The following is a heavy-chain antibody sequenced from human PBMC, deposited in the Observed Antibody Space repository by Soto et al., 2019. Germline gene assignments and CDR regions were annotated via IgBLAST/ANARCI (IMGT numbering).Heavy chain of an antibody. CDR2: SIPIVGTA. V-gene: IGHV1-69*01. J-gene: IGHJ6*02. CDR1: GGTFNNYP. CDR3: ARGRGYSGDDHYYYFDMDV. D-gene: IGHD5-12*01. Sequence: QVQLVQSGAEVKKPASSVKVSCKASGGTFNNYPITWVRQAPGEGLEWMGVSIPIVGTANYAQNFQGRVTISVDESTSTAYMELRSLRSEDMAVYYCARGRGYSGDDHYYYFDMDVWGQGTTVTVSS.